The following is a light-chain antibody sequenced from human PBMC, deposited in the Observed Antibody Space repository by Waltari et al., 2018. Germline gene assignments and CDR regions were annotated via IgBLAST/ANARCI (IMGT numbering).Light chain of an antibody. V-gene: IGKV1-39*01. CDR3: QQSYSTPPT. J-gene: IGKJ4*01. CDR1: QSISSD. CDR2: GTS. Sequence: DIQMTQSPSSLSAYVEDRVTITCRASQSISSDLNWYQQKPGKAPKLLISGTSNLQSGVPSGFSGSGSGTDFTLTINSLQPLDSATYYCQQSYSTPPTFGGGTKVEI.